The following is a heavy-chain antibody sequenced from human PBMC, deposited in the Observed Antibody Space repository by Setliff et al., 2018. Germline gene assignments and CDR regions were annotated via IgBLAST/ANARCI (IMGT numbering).Heavy chain of an antibody. CDR2: ISSSSSYI. V-gene: IGHV3-21*01. D-gene: IGHD2-15*01. CDR3: ARFPRDCSGGSCYPEYFQH. J-gene: IGHJ1*01. CDR1: GFTFSSDS. Sequence: GSLRLSCAASGFTFSSDSVSWVRQAPGKGLEWVSSISSSSSYIFYADSVKGRFTISRDNAKNSLYLQMNSLRAEDTAVYYCARFPRDCSGGSCYPEYFQHWGQGTLVTVSS.